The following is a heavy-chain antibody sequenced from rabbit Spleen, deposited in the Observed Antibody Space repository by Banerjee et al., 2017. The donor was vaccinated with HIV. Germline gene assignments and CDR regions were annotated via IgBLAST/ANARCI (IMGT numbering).Heavy chain of an antibody. Sequence: QSLEESGGDLVKPGASLTLTCTASGFSFTYIDYLCWVRQAPGKGLEWIACINAATAKPVYATWAKGRFTISRTSSTTVTLRMTSLTAADRAAYFCARDLVGVIGWNFYLWGPGTLVTVS. V-gene: IGHV1S40*01. CDR1: GFSFTYIDY. CDR3: ARDLVGVIGWNFYL. J-gene: IGHJ6*01. CDR2: INAATAKP. D-gene: IGHD1-1*01.